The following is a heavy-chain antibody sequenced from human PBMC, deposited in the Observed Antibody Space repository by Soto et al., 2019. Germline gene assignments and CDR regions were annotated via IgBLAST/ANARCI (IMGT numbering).Heavy chain of an antibody. CDR3: AREAVTMVRGVIITRFDY. CDR1: GFTFSSYG. Sequence: GGSLRLSCAASGFTFSSYGMHWVRQAPGKGLEWVAVIWYDGSNKYYADSVKGRFTISRDNSKNTLYLQMNSLRAEDTAVYYCAREAVTMVRGVIITRFDYWGQGTLVTVSS. CDR2: IWYDGSNK. V-gene: IGHV3-33*01. J-gene: IGHJ4*02. D-gene: IGHD3-10*01.